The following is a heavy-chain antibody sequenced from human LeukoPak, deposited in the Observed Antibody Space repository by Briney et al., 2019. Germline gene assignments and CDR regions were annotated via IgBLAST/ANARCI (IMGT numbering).Heavy chain of an antibody. V-gene: IGHV3-21*01. D-gene: IGHD2-21*02. CDR1: GFTFSSFF. J-gene: IGHJ1*01. CDR2: ISSSSSYI. Sequence: GGSLRLSCAASGFTFSSFFMNWVRQAPGKGLEWVSSISSSSSYIYYADSVKGRFTISRDNSKNTLYLQMNSLRAEDTAVYYCARDSCGGDCYSWYFQHWGQGTLVTVSS. CDR3: ARDSCGGDCYSWYFQH.